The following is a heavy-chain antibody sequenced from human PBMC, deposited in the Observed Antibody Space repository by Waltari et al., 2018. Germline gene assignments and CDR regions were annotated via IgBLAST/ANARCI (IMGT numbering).Heavy chain of an antibody. CDR2: IYYSGST. CDR3: ARITMVQGAGCGFDP. J-gene: IGHJ5*02. V-gene: IGHV4-30-4*08. CDR1: GGSISSGDYY. D-gene: IGHD3-10*01. Sequence: QVQLQESGPGLVKPSQTLSLTCTVSGGSISSGDYYWSWIRQPPGKGLEWIGYIYYSGSTYYNPSLKSRVTISVDTSKNQFSLKLSSVTAADTAVYYCARITMVQGAGCGFDPWGQGTLVTVSS.